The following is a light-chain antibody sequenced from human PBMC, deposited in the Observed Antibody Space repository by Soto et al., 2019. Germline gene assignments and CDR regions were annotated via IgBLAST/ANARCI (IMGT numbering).Light chain of an antibody. CDR1: QSVSSSY. V-gene: IGKV3-20*01. CDR2: GAS. J-gene: IGKJ1*01. CDR3: QQYGSSPRT. Sequence: EIVLTQSPGTRSLSPGERATLSCRASQSVSSSYLAWYQQKPGQAPRLLIYGASSRATGIPDRFSGSGSGTDFTLTISRLEPEDVAVYYCQQYGSSPRTFGQGTKVEIK.